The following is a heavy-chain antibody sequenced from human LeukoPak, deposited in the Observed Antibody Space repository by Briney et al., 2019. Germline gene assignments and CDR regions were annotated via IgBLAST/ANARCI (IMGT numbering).Heavy chain of an antibody. Sequence: PGGSLRLSCAASGFTFSSYDMTWVRQAPDKGLEWVSAISGSDGSTYYADSVKGRFTISRDDSQNTLYLQMNSLSAEDTAVYYCAKVETSGGANCYALDYWGQGTLVTVSP. V-gene: IGHV3-23*01. J-gene: IGHJ4*02. D-gene: IGHD2-2*01. CDR1: GFTFSSYD. CDR2: ISGSDGST. CDR3: AKVETSGGANCYALDY.